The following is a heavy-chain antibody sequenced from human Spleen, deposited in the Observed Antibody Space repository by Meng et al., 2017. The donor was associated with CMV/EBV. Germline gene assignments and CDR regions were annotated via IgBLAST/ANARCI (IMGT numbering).Heavy chain of an antibody. Sequence: CRASGYTFTGYYLHWVRQAPGQGLEWMGWINPNIGGTNYAQKFQGRVTVTWDPSISTAYLELRSLQSDDTAMFYCARRKAVITAGFDDWGQETLVTVSS. CDR2: INPNIGGT. CDR1: GYTFTGYY. V-gene: IGHV1-2*02. J-gene: IGHJ4*02. CDR3: ARRKAVITAGFDD. D-gene: IGHD1-20*01.